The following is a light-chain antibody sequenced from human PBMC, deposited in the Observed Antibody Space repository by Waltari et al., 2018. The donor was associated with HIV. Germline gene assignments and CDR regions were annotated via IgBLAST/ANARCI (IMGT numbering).Light chain of an antibody. CDR3: HQYGASPWT. Sequence: EIVLTQSPGTLSLSPGDRATPSCRASQTIGSRYVAWYQQTPGQAPRLLIYGTSNMATGIPDRFSGSGSGADFTLTISRLAPEDFAVYYCHQYGASPWTFGQGTKVEIK. V-gene: IGKV3-20*01. CDR2: GTS. J-gene: IGKJ1*01. CDR1: QTIGSRY.